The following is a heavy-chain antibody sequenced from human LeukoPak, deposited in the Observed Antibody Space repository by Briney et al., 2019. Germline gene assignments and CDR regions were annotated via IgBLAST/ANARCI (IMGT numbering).Heavy chain of an antibody. CDR2: ISSSSSYI. CDR1: GFTFSSYA. Sequence: PGGSLRLSCAASGFTFSSYAMSWVRQAPGKGLEWVSSISSSSSYIYYADSVKGRFTISRDNAKNSLYLQMNSLRAEDTAVYYCATYDSSGYYYFDYWGQGTLVTVSS. V-gene: IGHV3-21*01. D-gene: IGHD3-22*01. J-gene: IGHJ4*02. CDR3: ATYDSSGYYYFDY.